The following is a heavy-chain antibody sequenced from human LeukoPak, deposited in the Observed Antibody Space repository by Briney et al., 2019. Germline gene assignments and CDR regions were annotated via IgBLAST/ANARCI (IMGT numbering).Heavy chain of an antibody. D-gene: IGHD3-9*01. Sequence: GGSLRLSCAPSGFTFNDYYMSWIRQAPGKGLEWVSYISSSSSTIYYADSVKGRFTISRDNAKNSLYLQMNSLRDEDTAVYYCARVRYFDEPDDYWGQGTLVTVSS. CDR1: GFTFNDYY. V-gene: IGHV3-11*04. CDR3: ARVRYFDEPDDY. J-gene: IGHJ4*02. CDR2: ISSSSSTI.